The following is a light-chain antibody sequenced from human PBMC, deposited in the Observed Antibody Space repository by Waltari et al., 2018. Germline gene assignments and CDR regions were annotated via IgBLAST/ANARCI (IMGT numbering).Light chain of an antibody. Sequence: EIVMTQSLATLSVSPGESATLSCRASQSVSSNLAWYQQKPGQAPRRLIYGASTRATGIPARFSGSGSGTEFTLTISSMQSEDFAVYYCQQYNNWPPRTFGQGTKVEIK. V-gene: IGKV3-15*01. J-gene: IGKJ1*01. CDR1: QSVSSN. CDR3: QQYNNWPPRT. CDR2: GAS.